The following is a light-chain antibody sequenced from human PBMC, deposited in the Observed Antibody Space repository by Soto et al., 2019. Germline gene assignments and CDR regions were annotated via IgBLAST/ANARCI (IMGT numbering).Light chain of an antibody. CDR3: ISYPSSGLYV. J-gene: IGLJ1*01. V-gene: IGLV2-14*01. CDR2: EVS. Sequence: QSALTQPASVSGSPGQSITISCTGTSSDVGAYNYVSWYQQHPGKAPKVMIFEVSHRPSGVSNRFSGSKSGNTASLTISGLQAEDEADYYCISYPSSGLYVFGTGTKRTVL. CDR1: SSDVGAYNY.